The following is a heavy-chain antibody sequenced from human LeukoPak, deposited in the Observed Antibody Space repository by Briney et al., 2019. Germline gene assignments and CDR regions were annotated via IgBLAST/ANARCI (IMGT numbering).Heavy chain of an antibody. Sequence: PGGSLRLSCAASGFTFSSYAMSWVRQAPGKGLEWVSAISGSGGSTYYADSVKGRFTISRDNSKNTLYLQMNSLRAEDTAVYHCAKGAYYYGSGPDPDDAFDIWGQGTMVTVSS. CDR2: ISGSGGST. D-gene: IGHD3-10*01. V-gene: IGHV3-23*01. J-gene: IGHJ3*02. CDR1: GFTFSSYA. CDR3: AKGAYYYGSGPDPDDAFDI.